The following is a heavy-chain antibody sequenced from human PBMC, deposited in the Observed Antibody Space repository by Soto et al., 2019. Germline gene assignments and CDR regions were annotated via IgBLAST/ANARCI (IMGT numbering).Heavy chain of an antibody. Sequence: GSLRLSCAASGFTFSSYAMSWVRQAPGKGLEWVSAISGSGGSTYYADSVKGRFTISRDNSKNTLYLQMNSLRAEDTAVYYCATRLYSSGWPDYYYGMDVWGQGTTVTVSS. D-gene: IGHD6-19*01. CDR1: GFTFSSYA. CDR3: ATRLYSSGWPDYYYGMDV. CDR2: ISGSGGST. J-gene: IGHJ6*02. V-gene: IGHV3-23*01.